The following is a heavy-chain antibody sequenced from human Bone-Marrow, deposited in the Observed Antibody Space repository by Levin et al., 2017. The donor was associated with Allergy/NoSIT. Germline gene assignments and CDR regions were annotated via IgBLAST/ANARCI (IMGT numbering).Heavy chain of an antibody. V-gene: IGHV1-18*01. CDR2: ISAYNGNT. CDR3: ARLVVVVVAARRQPYYYYYMDV. J-gene: IGHJ6*03. D-gene: IGHD2-15*01. CDR1: GYTFTSYG. Sequence: ASVKVSCKASGYTFTSYGISWVRQAPGQGLEWMGWISAYNGNTNYAQKLQGRVTMTTDTSTSTAYMELRSLRSDDTAVYYCARLVVVVVAARRQPYYYYYMDVWGKGTTVTVSS.